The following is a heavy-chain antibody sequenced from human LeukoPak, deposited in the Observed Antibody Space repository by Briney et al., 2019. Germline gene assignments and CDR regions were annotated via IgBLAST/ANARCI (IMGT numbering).Heavy chain of an antibody. CDR1: GYTFTSYG. Sequence: GASVKVSCKASGYTFTSYGISWVRQAPGQGLEWMGCISAYNGNTNYAQKLQGRVTMTTDTSTSTAYMELRSLRSDDTAVYYCARSGKSSGYYPQGYWGQGTLVTVSS. J-gene: IGHJ4*02. V-gene: IGHV1-18*01. CDR3: ARSGKSSGYYPQGY. D-gene: IGHD3-22*01. CDR2: ISAYNGNT.